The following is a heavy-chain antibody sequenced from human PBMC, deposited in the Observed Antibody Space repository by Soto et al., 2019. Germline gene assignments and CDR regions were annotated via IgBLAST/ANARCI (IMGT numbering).Heavy chain of an antibody. CDR3: AGELRYFDWPSQFGYVDY. CDR2: IYYSGST. J-gene: IGHJ4*02. D-gene: IGHD3-9*01. CDR1: DGSRSRGGYY. V-gene: IGHV4-31*03. Sequence: PFQTLSETRSVADGSRSRGGYYWSRNRQHPGKGLEWIGYIYYSGSTYYNPSLKSRVTISVDTSKNQLSLKLSSVTAADTAVYYCAGELRYFDWPSQFGYVDYWGQGTLVTVSS.